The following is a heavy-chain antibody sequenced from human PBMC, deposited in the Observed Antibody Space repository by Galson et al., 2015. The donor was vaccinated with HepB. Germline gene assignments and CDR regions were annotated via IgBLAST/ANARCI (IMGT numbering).Heavy chain of an antibody. V-gene: IGHV3-23*01. CDR3: AKSLPGYHYTGFDN. CDR2: ISGSGGDT. Sequence: SLRLSCAASGFTFASYAMTWVRQAPGKGLEWVSIISGSGGDTYYADSVKGRFTISRDNSKNTLYLQMNSLRAEDTAVYYCAKSLPGYHYTGFDNWGQGTLVTVSS. J-gene: IGHJ4*02. CDR1: GFTFASYA. D-gene: IGHD3-22*01.